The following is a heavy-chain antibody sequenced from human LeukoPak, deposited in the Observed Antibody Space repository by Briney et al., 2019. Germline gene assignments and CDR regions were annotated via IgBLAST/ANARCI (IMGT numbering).Heavy chain of an antibody. CDR3: AKDRRSSTVVVTANFDY. Sequence: GGSLRLSCAASGFTLSTYAMTWVRQAPGKGLEWVSSIGGSGGITYYADSVKGRFTISRDNSNNTLYLQMNSLRAEDTAVYYCAKDRRSSTVVVTANFDYWGQGTLVTVSS. CDR1: GFTLSTYA. D-gene: IGHD2-21*02. J-gene: IGHJ4*02. CDR2: IGGSGGIT. V-gene: IGHV3-23*01.